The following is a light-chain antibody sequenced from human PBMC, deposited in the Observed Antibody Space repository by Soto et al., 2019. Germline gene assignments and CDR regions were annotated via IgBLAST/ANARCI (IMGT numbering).Light chain of an antibody. J-gene: IGKJ4*01. V-gene: IGKV3-20*01. CDR2: GAS. CDR1: QSVAKNY. Sequence: ETVLRQSPGTLSLSPGERATLSCRASQSVAKNYLAWYQHKPGQGPRLLISGASSRATGIPDRFSGSGSGTDFTLTISRLQPEDFAVYYCLQYASEPLTFGGGTKVEI. CDR3: LQYASEPLT.